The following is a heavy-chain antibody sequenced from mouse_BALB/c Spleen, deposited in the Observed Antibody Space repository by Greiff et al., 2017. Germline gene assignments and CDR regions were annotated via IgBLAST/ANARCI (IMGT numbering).Heavy chain of an antibody. CDR1: GFSLTSYG. V-gene: IGHV2-5-1*01. CDR3: AKNHGNYGGAMDY. CDR2: IWRGGST. J-gene: IGHJ4*01. D-gene: IGHD2-1*01. Sequence: QVQLKESGPSLVQPSQSLSITCTVSGFSLTSYGVHWVRQSPGKGLEWLGVIWRGGSTDYNAAFMSRLSITKDNSKSQVFFKMNSLQADDTAIYYCAKNHGNYGGAMDYWGQGTSVTVSS.